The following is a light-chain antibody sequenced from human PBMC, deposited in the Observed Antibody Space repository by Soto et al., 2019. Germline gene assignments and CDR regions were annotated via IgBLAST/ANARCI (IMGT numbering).Light chain of an antibody. Sequence: QSALTQPRSVSGSPGQSVTISCTGTSSDVGGYTYVSWYQQHPGKAPKLMIYDVSKRPSGVPDHFSGSKSGNPASLTISGLQAEDEADYYCCSYAGSYRYVFGTGTKLTVL. V-gene: IGLV2-11*01. CDR3: CSYAGSYRYV. CDR1: SSDVGGYTY. CDR2: DVS. J-gene: IGLJ1*01.